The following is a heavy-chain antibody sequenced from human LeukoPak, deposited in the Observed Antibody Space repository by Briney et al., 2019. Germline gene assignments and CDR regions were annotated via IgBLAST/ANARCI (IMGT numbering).Heavy chain of an antibody. D-gene: IGHD6-13*01. V-gene: IGHV4-59*01. Sequence: SETLSLTCAVYGGSFSGYYWSWIRQPPGKGLEWIGYINYSGSTNYNPSLKSRVTISVDTSKNQFSLKLSSVTAADTAVYYCARAQLNLLVDFGMDVWGQGTTVTVSS. J-gene: IGHJ6*02. CDR3: ARAQLNLLVDFGMDV. CDR2: INYSGST. CDR1: GGSFSGYY.